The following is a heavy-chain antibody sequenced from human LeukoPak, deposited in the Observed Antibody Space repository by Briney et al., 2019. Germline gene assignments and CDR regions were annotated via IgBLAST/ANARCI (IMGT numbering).Heavy chain of an antibody. CDR3: ARAYDSRGYMRLGFDY. D-gene: IGHD3-22*01. Sequence: SETLSLTCSVSDDSISSGFFLGWIREPPGKGLDWIGSFFRSGTTFYNPSLKSRVTISVDTSKNQFSLKLSSVTAADTAVYYCARAYDSRGYMRLGFDYWGQGTLATVSS. V-gene: IGHV4-38-2*02. J-gene: IGHJ4*02. CDR2: FFRSGTT. CDR1: DDSISSGFF.